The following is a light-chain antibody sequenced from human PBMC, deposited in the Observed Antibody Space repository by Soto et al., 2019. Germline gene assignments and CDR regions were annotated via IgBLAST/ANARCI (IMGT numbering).Light chain of an antibody. Sequence: EIVLTQSPATLSLSPWEIATLSCRASQSVSSYLAWYQQKPGQAPRLLIYGASSRATGIPDRFSGSGSGTDFTLTISRLEPEDFAVYYCQQYGSSPTFGEGTRL. CDR1: QSVSSY. CDR2: GAS. V-gene: IGKV3-20*01. J-gene: IGKJ5*01. CDR3: QQYGSSPT.